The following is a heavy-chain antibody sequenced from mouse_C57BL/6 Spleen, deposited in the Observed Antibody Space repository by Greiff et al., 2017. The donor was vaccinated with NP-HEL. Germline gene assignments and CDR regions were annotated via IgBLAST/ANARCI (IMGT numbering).Heavy chain of an antibody. Sequence: VQLQQSGAELVRPGSSVKLSCKASGYTFTSYWMHWVKQRPIQGLEWIGNIDPSDSETHYNQKFKDKATLTVDKSSSTAYMQLSSLTSEDSAVYYCARYDGYLYAMDYWGQGTSVTVSS. V-gene: IGHV1-52*01. J-gene: IGHJ4*01. CDR1: GYTFTSYW. D-gene: IGHD2-2*01. CDR3: ARYDGYLYAMDY. CDR2: IDPSDSET.